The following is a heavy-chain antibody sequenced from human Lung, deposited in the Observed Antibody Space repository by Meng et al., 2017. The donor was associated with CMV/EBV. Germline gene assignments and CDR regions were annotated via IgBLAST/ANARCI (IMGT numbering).Heavy chain of an antibody. CDR1: GECFGKCA. Sequence: SGECFGKCAISWVRQAPGQGLEWMGAVIPRVGITNYAQKFRGRVTITADSLKSTAYMEMSSLKSDDAAIYYCTRGGVGYNINFFEYWGQGTLVTVSS. J-gene: IGHJ4*02. V-gene: IGHV1-69*10. CDR2: VIPRVGIT. CDR3: TRGGVGYNINFFEY. D-gene: IGHD5-24*01.